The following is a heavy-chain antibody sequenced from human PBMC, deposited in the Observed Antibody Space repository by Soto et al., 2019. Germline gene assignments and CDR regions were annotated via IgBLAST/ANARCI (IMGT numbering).Heavy chain of an antibody. J-gene: IGHJ4*02. V-gene: IGHV3-23*01. CDR1: GFTFSSYA. D-gene: IGHD6-19*01. Sequence: GESLKISCAASGFTFSSYAMSWVRQAPGKGLEWVSAISGSGGSTYYADSVKGRFTISRDNSKNTLYLQMNSLRAEDTAVYYCATNGRQWLDLYFDYWGQGTLVTVSS. CDR2: ISGSGGST. CDR3: ATNGRQWLDLYFDY.